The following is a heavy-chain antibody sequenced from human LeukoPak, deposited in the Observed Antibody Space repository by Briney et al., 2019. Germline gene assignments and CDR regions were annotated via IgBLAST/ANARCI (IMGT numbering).Heavy chain of an antibody. J-gene: IGHJ5*01. V-gene: IGHV3-21*01. CDR2: ISTSSNYI. CDR3: ASTVHGSTSDSEGYYPKWFDP. Sequence: PGGSLSLSCSASASVFSRLTMSWFRQSPGKGLEWVSSISTSSNYIFYTDSVKGRFNISRNNTKNSLFLDMTRLRDEDTAVYYCASTVHGSTSDSEGYYPKWFDPWGQGTVVTVSS. D-gene: IGHD3-3*01. CDR1: ASVFSRLT.